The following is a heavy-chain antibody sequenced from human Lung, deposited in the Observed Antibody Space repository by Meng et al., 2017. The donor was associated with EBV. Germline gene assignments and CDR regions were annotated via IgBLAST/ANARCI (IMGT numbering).Heavy chain of an antibody. Sequence: QPQPVQSGXEVKKXXXSVKVSCRGSGYTFSTYAIQWVRQAPGQRLEWMGWINAGNGNTKYSQRFQDRVTITRDTDADTGYMELSSLRSEDTAVYYCARRVILTGLTDYWGLGTLVTVAS. J-gene: IGHJ4*02. CDR3: ARRVILTGLTDY. D-gene: IGHD3-9*01. V-gene: IGHV1-3*01. CDR1: GYTFSTYA. CDR2: INAGNGNT.